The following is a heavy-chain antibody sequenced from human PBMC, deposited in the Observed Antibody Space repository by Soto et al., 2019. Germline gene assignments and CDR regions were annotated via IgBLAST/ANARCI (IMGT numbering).Heavy chain of an antibody. Sequence: QITLKESGPPLVKPTQTLTLTCTFSGFSLSTIGLGVGWIRQPPGKALEWLALIYWDDDKRHSPSLKSRLTTTKDPSKNQVVLTMTNMDPVDTATYYCAQHVLFRGVKPGGGYFDYWGQGTLVTVSS. CDR3: AQHVLFRGVKPGGGYFDY. J-gene: IGHJ4*02. D-gene: IGHD3-10*01. CDR1: GFSLSTIGLG. CDR2: IYWDDDK. V-gene: IGHV2-5*02.